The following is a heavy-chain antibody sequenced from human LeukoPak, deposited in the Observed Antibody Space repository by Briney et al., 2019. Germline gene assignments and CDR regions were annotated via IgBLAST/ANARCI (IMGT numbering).Heavy chain of an antibody. CDR3: AKLPRGYCSSTSCPNWFDT. CDR1: GFTFSTYS. J-gene: IGHJ5*02. CDR2: IQSSSNTI. Sequence: GGSLRLSCAASGFTFSTYSMNWVRQTPGKGLEWVSYIQSSSNTIYYADSVKGRFTISRDNSKNTLYLQMNSLRAEDTAVYYCAKLPRGYCSSTSCPNWFDTWGQGSPVTVSS. D-gene: IGHD2-2*01. V-gene: IGHV3-48*01.